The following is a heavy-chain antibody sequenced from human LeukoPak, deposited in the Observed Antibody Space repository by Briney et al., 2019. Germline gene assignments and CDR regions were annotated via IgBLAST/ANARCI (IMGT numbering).Heavy chain of an antibody. J-gene: IGHJ3*02. V-gene: IGHV3-21*01. D-gene: IGHD1-26*01. CDR3: ARGLPYSGSYLDAFDI. CDR1: GFTFRRYW. Sequence: GGSLRLSCAASGFTFRRYWMSWVRQALGKGLEWVSSIRGTSSNIYYADSVKGRFTVSRDNAKNSLYLQMNSLRAEDTAVYYCARGLPYSGSYLDAFDIWGQGTMVTVSS. CDR2: IRGTSSNI.